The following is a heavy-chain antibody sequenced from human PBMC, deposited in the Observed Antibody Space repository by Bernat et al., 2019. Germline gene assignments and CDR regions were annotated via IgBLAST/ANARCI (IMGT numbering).Heavy chain of an antibody. CDR2: LKSKTNGGTT. D-gene: IGHD6-6*01. Sequence: EVRLVESGGGLVKPGGSLRLSCAASGFTFSNAWMSWVRQAPGKGLEWVGRLKSKTNGGTTDYTAPVKGRFTMSGDDSKNTLYLQMDSLKIEDTAMYFCASSMAVRGAFDIWGQGTMVTISS. CDR3: ASSMAVRGAFDI. CDR1: GFTFSNAW. J-gene: IGHJ3*02. V-gene: IGHV3-15*01.